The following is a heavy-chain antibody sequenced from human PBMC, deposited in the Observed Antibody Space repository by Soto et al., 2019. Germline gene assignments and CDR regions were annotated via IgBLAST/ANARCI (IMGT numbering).Heavy chain of an antibody. D-gene: IGHD3-9*01. CDR3: AKDPSTGHADL. CDR2: ISPTGNT. Sequence: PGGSLRLSCAGSGFTLTRSAVSWVRQAPGKGLEWISTISPTGNTHYADSVEGRFTISRDDSKNTFYLQMNNLRADDTGVYYCAKDPSTGHADLWGQGTLVTVSS. V-gene: IGHV3-23*01. CDR1: GFTLTRSA. J-gene: IGHJ5*02.